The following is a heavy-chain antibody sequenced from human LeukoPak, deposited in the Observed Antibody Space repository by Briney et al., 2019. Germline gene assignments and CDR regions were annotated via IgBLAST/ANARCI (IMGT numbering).Heavy chain of an antibody. CDR2: IYYSGST. Sequence: SETLSLTCAVYGGSFSGYYWSWIRQPPGKGLEWIGSIYYSGSTYYNPSLKSRVTISVDTSKNQFSLKLSSVTAADTAVYYCARDSYSSGSFGYWGQGTLVTVSS. J-gene: IGHJ4*02. V-gene: IGHV4-34*01. D-gene: IGHD6-19*01. CDR1: GGSFSGYY. CDR3: ARDSYSSGSFGY.